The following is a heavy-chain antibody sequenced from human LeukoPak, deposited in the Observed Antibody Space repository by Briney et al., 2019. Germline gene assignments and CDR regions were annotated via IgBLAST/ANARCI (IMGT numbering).Heavy chain of an antibody. D-gene: IGHD6-13*01. V-gene: IGHV1-8*01. CDR2: MNPNSGNT. Sequence: GASVKVSCKASGYTFTSYDINWVRQATGQGLEWMGWMNPNSGNTGYAQKFQGRVTMTRNTSISTAYMELSSLRSEDTAVYYCGAAAGVRNYYYGMDVWGQGTTVTVSS. J-gene: IGHJ6*02. CDR1: GYTFTSYD. CDR3: GAAAGVRNYYYGMDV.